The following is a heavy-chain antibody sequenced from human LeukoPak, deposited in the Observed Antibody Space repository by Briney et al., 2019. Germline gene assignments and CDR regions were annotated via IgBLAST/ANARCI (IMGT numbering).Heavy chain of an antibody. Sequence: GGSLRLSCAASGFTFSSYSMNWVRQAPGKGLEWVSSISSSSSYIYYADSVKGRFTISRDNAKNSLYLQVNSLRAEDTAVYYCAGIWFGELSHDYWGQGTLVTVSS. CDR1: GFTFSSYS. CDR3: AGIWFGELSHDY. V-gene: IGHV3-21*01. J-gene: IGHJ4*02. CDR2: ISSSSSYI. D-gene: IGHD3-10*01.